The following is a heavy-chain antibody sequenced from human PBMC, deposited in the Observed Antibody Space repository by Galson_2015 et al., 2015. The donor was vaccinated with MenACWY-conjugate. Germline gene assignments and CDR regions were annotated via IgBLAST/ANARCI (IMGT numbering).Heavy chain of an antibody. CDR2: TSYDGSNK. D-gene: IGHD4-17*01. J-gene: IGHJ1*01. V-gene: IGHV3-30*04. Sequence: SLRLSCAASGFTFSNYAMHWVRQAPGKGLEWVAVTSYDGSNKYYADSVKGRFTISRDNSKNTLYLQMNSLRAEDTAVYYCATVAGGDYVAEYFHHWGQGTLVSVSS. CDR1: GFTFSNYA. CDR3: ATVAGGDYVAEYFHH.